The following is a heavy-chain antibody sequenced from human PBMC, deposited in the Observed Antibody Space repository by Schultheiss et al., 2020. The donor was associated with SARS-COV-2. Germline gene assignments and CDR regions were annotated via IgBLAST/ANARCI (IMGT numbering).Heavy chain of an antibody. J-gene: IGHJ4*02. CDR2: IKSKTDGGTT. CDR3: TTAQARYFDWLLSGFDY. D-gene: IGHD3-9*01. CDR1: GFTFSNAW. Sequence: GESLKISCAASGFTFSNAWISWVRQAPGKGLEWVGRIKSKTDGGTTDYAAPVKGRFTISRDDSKNTLYLQMNSLKTEDTAVYYCTTAQARYFDWLLSGFDYWGQGTLVTVSS. V-gene: IGHV3-15*01.